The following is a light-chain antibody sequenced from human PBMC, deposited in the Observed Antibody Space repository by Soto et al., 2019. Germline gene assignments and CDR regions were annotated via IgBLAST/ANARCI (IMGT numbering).Light chain of an antibody. V-gene: IGKV1-39*01. CDR1: QNISNY. J-gene: IGKJ2*01. Sequence: DIQMTQSPPSLSASVGERVTINCRATQNISNYLNWYQQKPGEAPKLVIYVASALQTGVSSRFSGGGSGTDFTLTVSSLQPDDLATYFCQQSFLPPYTFGQGTKLEI. CDR3: QQSFLPPYT. CDR2: VAS.